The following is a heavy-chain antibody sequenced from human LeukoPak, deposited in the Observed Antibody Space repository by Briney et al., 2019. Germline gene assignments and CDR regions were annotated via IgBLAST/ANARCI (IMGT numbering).Heavy chain of an antibody. CDR3: AKDILSGIVLNSMGFLDS. CDR1: GFSFSTQG. Sequence: GRSLRLSCAASGFSFSTQGMHWVRQAPGKGLEWLAVISYDGSNTYHEDSLKGRFTISRVNSNNTLYLQMNSLTAEDTAIYYCAKDILSGIVLNSMGFLDSWGQGTLVTVSS. D-gene: IGHD3/OR15-3a*01. J-gene: IGHJ4*02. V-gene: IGHV3-30*18. CDR2: ISYDGSNT.